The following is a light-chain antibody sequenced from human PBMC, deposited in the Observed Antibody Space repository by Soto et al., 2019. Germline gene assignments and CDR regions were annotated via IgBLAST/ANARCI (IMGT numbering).Light chain of an antibody. CDR3: QQRSNWPST. CDR2: DAS. Sequence: EIVLTQSPATLSLSPGERATLSCRASQSVSSYLAWYQQKPGQAPRLLIYDASNMATGIPARFSGSGSGTGFNLTISSLEPEAFAVYYCQQRSNWPSTFGGGTKVEIK. V-gene: IGKV3-11*01. J-gene: IGKJ4*01. CDR1: QSVSSY.